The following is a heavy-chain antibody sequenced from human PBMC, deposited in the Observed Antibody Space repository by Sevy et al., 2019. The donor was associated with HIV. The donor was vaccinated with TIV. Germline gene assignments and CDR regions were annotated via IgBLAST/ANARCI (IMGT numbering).Heavy chain of an antibody. J-gene: IGHJ5*02. Sequence: SETLSLTCSVSGGSADSYYWSWIRQPAGKGLEWIGRIYASGSTPYNPSLQSRVSISIDKSKNRFSLSLTSLTAADTGVYYCARELPFATSSAWGQGTRVTVSS. V-gene: IGHV4-4*07. CDR2: IYASGST. CDR1: GGSADSYY. D-gene: IGHD6-6*01. CDR3: ARELPFATSSA.